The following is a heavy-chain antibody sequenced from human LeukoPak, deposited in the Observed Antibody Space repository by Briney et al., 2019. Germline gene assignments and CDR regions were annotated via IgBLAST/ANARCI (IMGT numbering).Heavy chain of an antibody. J-gene: IGHJ4*02. CDR2: INPSGGST. Sequence: GASVKVSCKASGYTFTSYYMHWVRQAPGQGLEWMGIINPSGGSTSYAQKFQGRVTMTRDTSTSTVYMELSSLRYEDTAVYYCARDPPLVSSGSYYAAYYFDYWGQETLVTVSS. D-gene: IGHD1-26*01. V-gene: IGHV1-46*01. CDR3: ARDPPLVSSGSYYAAYYFDY. CDR1: GYTFTSYY.